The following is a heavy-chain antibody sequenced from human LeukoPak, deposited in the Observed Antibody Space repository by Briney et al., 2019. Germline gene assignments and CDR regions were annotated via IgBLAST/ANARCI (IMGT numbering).Heavy chain of an antibody. Sequence: PGGSLRLSCAASEFTFSSYWMHWVRQAPGKGLVWVSRINGDGSITTYADSVKGRFTISRDNSKNTLYLQMNSLRAEDTAVYYCAKEAGTHYDFWSADDYWGQGTLVTVSS. CDR1: EFTFSSYW. J-gene: IGHJ4*02. CDR3: AKEAGTHYDFWSADDY. D-gene: IGHD3-3*01. V-gene: IGHV3-74*01. CDR2: INGDGSIT.